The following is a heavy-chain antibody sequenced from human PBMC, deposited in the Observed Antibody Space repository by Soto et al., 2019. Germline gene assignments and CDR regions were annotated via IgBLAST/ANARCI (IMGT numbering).Heavy chain of an antibody. CDR3: ARELWLTRRFDY. V-gene: IGHV4-30-4*01. CDR1: GGSISSGDYY. CDR2: IYYSGST. Sequence: PSETLSLTCTVSGGSISSGDYYWSWIRQPPGKGLEWIGYIYYSGSTHYNPSLKSRVTISLDTSKNQFSLKLSSVTAADTAVYYWARELWLTRRFDYWGQGTLVSVSS. D-gene: IGHD3-3*01. J-gene: IGHJ4*02.